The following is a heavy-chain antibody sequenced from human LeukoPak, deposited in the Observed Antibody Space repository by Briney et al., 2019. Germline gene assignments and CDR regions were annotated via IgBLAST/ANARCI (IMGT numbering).Heavy chain of an antibody. CDR3: AREVVLGHRHYYYGMDV. D-gene: IGHD2-8*02. J-gene: IGHJ6*02. Sequence: PGGSLRLSCAASGFTFNTYTMNWVRQAPGKGLEWVAVISYDGSNKYYADSVKGRFTISRDNSKNTLYLQMNSLRAEDTAVYYCAREVVLGHRHYYYGMDVWGQGTTVTVSS. CDR2: ISYDGSNK. V-gene: IGHV3-30-3*01. CDR1: GFTFNTYT.